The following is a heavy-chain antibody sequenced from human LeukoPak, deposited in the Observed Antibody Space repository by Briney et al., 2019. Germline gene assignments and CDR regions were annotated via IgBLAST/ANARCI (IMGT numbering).Heavy chain of an antibody. CDR3: AKGPGVYYYYGMDV. V-gene: IGHV3-23*01. CDR2: ISGSGGST. Sequence: GGSLRLSCAASGFTFSSYAMSWVRQAPGKGLEWVSAISGSGGSTYYADSVKGRFTISRDNSKNTLYLQMNSLRAEDTAVYYCAKGPGVYYYYGMDVWGQGTTVTVSS. D-gene: IGHD3-10*01. J-gene: IGHJ6*02. CDR1: GFTFSSYA.